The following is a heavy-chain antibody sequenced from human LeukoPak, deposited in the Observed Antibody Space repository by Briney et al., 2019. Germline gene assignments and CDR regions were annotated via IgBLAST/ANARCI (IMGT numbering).Heavy chain of an antibody. D-gene: IGHD6-13*01. CDR1: GGSISGYY. CDR3: ARDGPRSSWYSGWFDP. CDR2: IYYSGST. J-gene: IGHJ5*02. Sequence: SETLSLTCTVSGGSISGYYWSWIRQPPGKGLEWIGYIYYSGSTNYNPSLKSRVTMSVDTSKNQFSLKLSSVTAADTAVYYCARDGPRSSWYSGWFDPWGQGTLVTVSS. V-gene: IGHV4-59*01.